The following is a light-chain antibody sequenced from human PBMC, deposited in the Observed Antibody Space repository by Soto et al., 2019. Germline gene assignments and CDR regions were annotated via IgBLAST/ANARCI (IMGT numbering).Light chain of an antibody. Sequence: EIVLTQSPGTLALSPGERATLSCRASQTIARPYLAWYQQKPGQAPRLLIDGASSRATGIPDRFIARGYGTEFTLTISRLEPEDFAVYYCQQYDTWTFGQGTKVEIK. V-gene: IGKV3-20*01. CDR1: QTIARPY. CDR2: GAS. J-gene: IGKJ1*01. CDR3: QQYDTWT.